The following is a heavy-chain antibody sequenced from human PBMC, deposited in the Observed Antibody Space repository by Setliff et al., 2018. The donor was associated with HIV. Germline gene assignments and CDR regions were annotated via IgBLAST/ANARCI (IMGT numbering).Heavy chain of an antibody. Sequence: PGESLKIPCKDSGYSFPNDWIGWVRQMPGKGLEWVAIIFPGDSETRYSPSFEGQVTISADRSINTVYLQWSSLRASDTAIYYCTRHPLRPGIAGYFYFVDVWGTGTTVTVSS. CDR2: IFPGDSET. J-gene: IGHJ6*03. V-gene: IGHV5-51*01. CDR1: GYSFPNDW. CDR3: TRHPLRPGIAGYFYFVDV. D-gene: IGHD3-9*01.